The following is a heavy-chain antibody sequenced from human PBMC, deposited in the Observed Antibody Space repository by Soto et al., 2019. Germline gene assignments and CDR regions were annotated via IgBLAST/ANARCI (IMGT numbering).Heavy chain of an antibody. CDR1: GFTFAIYS. V-gene: IGHV3-48*02. Sequence: GGSLRLSCAASGFTFAIYSFNWVRQAPGKGLEWVASIDSSRSVIYYADSVKGRFTISRDNAKNSLYLQMNSLRDEDTAVYYCARESVSCSGRRCHALGFDPWAQGPLVTVSS. CDR3: ARESVSCSGRRCHALGFDP. D-gene: IGHD2-15*01. CDR2: IDSSRSVI. J-gene: IGHJ5*02.